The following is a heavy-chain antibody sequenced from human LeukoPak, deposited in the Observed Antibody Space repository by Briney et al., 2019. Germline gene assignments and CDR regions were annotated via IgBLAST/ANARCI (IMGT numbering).Heavy chain of an antibody. CDR3: ARGQSYGWFDP. CDR2: ISGSSSYI. D-gene: IGHD5-18*01. V-gene: IGHV3-21*01. J-gene: IGHJ5*02. Sequence: PGGSLRLSCAASGFTFSTYSMNWVRQAPGKGLEWVSSISGSSSYIYYADSVKGRFTISRDSAQNSLYLQMNSLRAEDTAVYYCARGQSYGWFDPWDQGTLVTVSS. CDR1: GFTFSTYS.